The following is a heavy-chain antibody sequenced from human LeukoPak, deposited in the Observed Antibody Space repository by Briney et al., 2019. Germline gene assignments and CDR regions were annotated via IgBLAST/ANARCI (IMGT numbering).Heavy chain of an antibody. J-gene: IGHJ6*03. Sequence: GGSLRLSCAASGFTFSSYSMNWVRQAPGKGLEWVSSISSSSSYIYYADSVKGRFTISRDNSKNTLYLQMNSLRAEDTAVYYCATDYCSGGSCYSGYYYYYMDVWGKGTTVTVSS. CDR2: ISSSSSYI. V-gene: IGHV3-21*04. CDR3: ATDYCSGGSCYSGYYYYYMDV. CDR1: GFTFSSYS. D-gene: IGHD2-15*01.